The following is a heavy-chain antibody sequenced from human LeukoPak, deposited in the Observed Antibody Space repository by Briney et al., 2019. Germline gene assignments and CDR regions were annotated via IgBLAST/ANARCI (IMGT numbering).Heavy chain of an antibody. D-gene: IGHD3-10*01. CDR3: TRGSYMDV. V-gene: IGHV6-1*01. CDR2: TYYRSKWYN. Sequence: SQTLSLTFAISGDSVSSNRTSWIWIRQSPSRGLEWLGRTYYRSKWYNDYALSVKSRITINPDTSKNQFSLQLNSVTPEDTAVYYCTRGSYMDVWGQGTTVTVSS. J-gene: IGHJ6*02. CDR1: GDSVSSNRTS.